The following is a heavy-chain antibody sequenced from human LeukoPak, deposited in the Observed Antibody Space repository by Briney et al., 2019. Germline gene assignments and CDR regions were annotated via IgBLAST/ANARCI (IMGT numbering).Heavy chain of an antibody. CDR2: INHSGST. D-gene: IGHD4-17*01. J-gene: IGHJ6*04. CDR3: ASGMTTVTIPGRDYYYGMDV. V-gene: IGHV4-34*01. CDR1: DGSVSGYY. Sequence: PSETLSLTCAVYDGSVSGYYWSRIRQPPGKGLEWTGEINHSGSTNYNPSLKSRVTISVDTSKNQFSLKLSSVTAADTAVYYCASGMTTVTIPGRDYYYGMDVWGKGTTVTVSS.